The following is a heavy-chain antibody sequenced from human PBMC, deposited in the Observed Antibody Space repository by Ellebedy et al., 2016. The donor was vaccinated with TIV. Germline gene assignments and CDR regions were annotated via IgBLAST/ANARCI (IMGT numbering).Heavy chain of an antibody. D-gene: IGHD3-22*01. J-gene: IGHJ4*02. CDR1: GFNFNNYA. V-gene: IGHV3-33*01. CDR3: ARDLGYDTSGYSFDH. Sequence: GESLKISXAASGFNFNNYAMHWVRQAPGKGLEWVAVISYDGSNKYYADSVKGRFTISRDNSKNTLYLQMNSLRAEDTAVYYCARDLGYDTSGYSFDHWGQGILVTVSS. CDR2: ISYDGSNK.